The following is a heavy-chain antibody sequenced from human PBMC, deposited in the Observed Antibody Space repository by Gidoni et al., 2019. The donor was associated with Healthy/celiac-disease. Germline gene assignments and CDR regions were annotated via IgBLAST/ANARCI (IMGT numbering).Heavy chain of an antibody. CDR1: GFTFSSYS. CDR3: AREGPGKLGY. CDR2: ISSSSSYI. D-gene: IGHD1-26*01. J-gene: IGHJ4*02. V-gene: IGHV3-21*01. Sequence: EVQLVESGGGLVKPGGSLRLSCAASGFTFSSYSMNWVRQAPGKGREWVSSISSSSSYIYYADSVKGRFTISRDNAKNSLYLQMNSLRAEDTAVYYCAREGPGKLGYWGQGTLVTVSS.